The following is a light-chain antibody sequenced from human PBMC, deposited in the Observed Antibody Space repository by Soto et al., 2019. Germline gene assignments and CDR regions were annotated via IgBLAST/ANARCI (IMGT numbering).Light chain of an antibody. J-gene: IGLJ2*01. Sequence: QSVLTQPPSVSGAPGQRVTISCTGSSSNIGAGYDVHWYQHLPGTAPKLLIYANSNRPSGVPDRFSGSKSGTSASLAITGLQAEDEADYYCQSYDSSLSGPVVFGGGTKVTVL. CDR3: QSYDSSLSGPVV. CDR1: SSNIGAGYD. V-gene: IGLV1-40*01. CDR2: ANS.